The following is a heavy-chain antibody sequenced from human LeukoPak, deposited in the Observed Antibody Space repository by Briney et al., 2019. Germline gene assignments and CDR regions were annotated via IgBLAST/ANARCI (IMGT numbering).Heavy chain of an antibody. J-gene: IGHJ4*02. CDR1: GFTFSNYA. D-gene: IGHD3-9*01. CDR2: LTGSGGST. CDR3: ARDLGLRYFDWLFD. Sequence: GGSLRPSCAASGFTFSNYAMSWVRQAPGKGLEWVSTLTGSGGSTYYADSVKGRFTISRDNSKNTLYLQMNSLRAEDTAVYYCARDLGLRYFDWLFDWGQGTLVTVSS. V-gene: IGHV3-23*01.